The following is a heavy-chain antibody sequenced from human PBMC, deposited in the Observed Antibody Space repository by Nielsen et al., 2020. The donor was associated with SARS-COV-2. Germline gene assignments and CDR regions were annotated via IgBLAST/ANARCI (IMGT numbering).Heavy chain of an antibody. CDR3: AAVFSGYWPRYYFDY. Sequence: SVKVSCKASGGTFSSYAISWVRQAPGQGLEWMGGIIPIFGTANYAQKFQGRVTITADESTSTAYMELSSLRSEDTAVYYCAAVFSGYWPRYYFDYWGQGTLVTVSS. CDR2: IIPIFGTA. CDR1: GGTFSSYA. J-gene: IGHJ4*02. D-gene: IGHD3-22*01. V-gene: IGHV1-69*13.